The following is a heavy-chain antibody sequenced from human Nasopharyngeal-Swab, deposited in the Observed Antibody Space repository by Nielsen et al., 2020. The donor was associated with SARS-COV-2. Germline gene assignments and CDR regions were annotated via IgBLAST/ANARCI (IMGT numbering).Heavy chain of an antibody. CDR3: ARGLSRFLEWFPFDY. CDR2: IYYSGST. Sequence: SETLSLTCTVSGGSISSGGYYWSWIRQHPGKGLEWIGYIYYSGSTYYNPSLKSRVTISVDTSKNQFSLKLSSVTAADTAVYYCARGLSRFLEWFPFDYLGQGTLVTVSS. V-gene: IGHV4-31*03. J-gene: IGHJ4*02. D-gene: IGHD3-3*01. CDR1: GGSISSGGYY.